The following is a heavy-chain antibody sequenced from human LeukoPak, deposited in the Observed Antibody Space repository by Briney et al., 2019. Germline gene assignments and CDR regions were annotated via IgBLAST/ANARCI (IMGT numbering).Heavy chain of an antibody. CDR2: ISSSSSYI. Sequence: NPGGSLRLSCAASGFTFSSYSMNWVRQAPGKGLEWVSSISSSSSYIYYADSVKGRFTISRDNAKNSLYLQMNSLTAEDTAVYYCAKPLIAVAGTLYFDYWGQGTLVTVSS. CDR3: AKPLIAVAGTLYFDY. D-gene: IGHD6-19*01. J-gene: IGHJ4*02. V-gene: IGHV3-21*06. CDR1: GFTFSSYS.